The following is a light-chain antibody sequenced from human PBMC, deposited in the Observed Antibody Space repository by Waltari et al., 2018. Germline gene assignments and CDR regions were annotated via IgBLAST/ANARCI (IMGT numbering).Light chain of an antibody. CDR3: SSYTSHDTLRWV. Sequence: QSALTQPASVSGSPGQSLTISCTGPSRDDGDYNYVSWYQQYPGKAPKLMIFEVTNRPSGVSDRFSGSKSGNTASLSISGLQADDEAVYYCSSYTSHDTLRWVFGGGTKLTVL. J-gene: IGLJ3*02. V-gene: IGLV2-14*03. CDR1: SRDDGDYNY. CDR2: EVT.